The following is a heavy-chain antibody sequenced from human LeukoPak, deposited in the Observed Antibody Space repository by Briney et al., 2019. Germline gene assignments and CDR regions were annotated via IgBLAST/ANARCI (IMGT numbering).Heavy chain of an antibody. Sequence: ASVKVSCKASGYTFTDYYIHWVRQAPGQGLEWMGWINPNSGGTNYTQKFQGRVTMTRDTSISTAYLELNRLTSDDTAVYYCARDRGGDAFDIWGQGTMVTVSS. J-gene: IGHJ3*02. CDR1: GYTFTDYY. CDR2: INPNSGGT. V-gene: IGHV1-2*02. D-gene: IGHD3-10*01. CDR3: ARDRGGDAFDI.